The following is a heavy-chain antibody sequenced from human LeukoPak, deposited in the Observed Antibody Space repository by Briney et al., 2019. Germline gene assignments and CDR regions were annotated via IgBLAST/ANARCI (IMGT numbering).Heavy chain of an antibody. J-gene: IGHJ4*02. Sequence: PGGSLRLSCAASGFTFSSYSMNWVRQAPGKGLEWVSSISSSSSYIYYADSVKGRFTISRDNAKNSLYLQMNSLRAEDTAVYYCARVEGSSGYYYPFDYWGQGTLVTVSS. CDR3: ARVEGSSGYYYPFDY. V-gene: IGHV3-21*01. D-gene: IGHD3-22*01. CDR1: GFTFSSYS. CDR2: ISSSSSYI.